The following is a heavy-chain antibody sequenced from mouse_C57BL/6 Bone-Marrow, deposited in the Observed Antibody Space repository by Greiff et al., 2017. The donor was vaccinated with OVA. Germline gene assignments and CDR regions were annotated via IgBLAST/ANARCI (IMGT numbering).Heavy chain of an antibody. V-gene: IGHV5-12*01. CDR2: ISTGGGST. J-gene: IGHJ3*01. CDR1: GFTFSDYY. Sequence: EVHLVESGGGLVQPGGSLKLSCAASGFTFSDYYMYWVRPTPETRLEWVAYISTGGGSTYYPDTVKGRFTISGDNAKNTLYLQMSRLKSEDTAMYYCARQELYYYGAWFAYWGQGTLVTVSA. D-gene: IGHD1-1*01. CDR3: ARQELYYYGAWFAY.